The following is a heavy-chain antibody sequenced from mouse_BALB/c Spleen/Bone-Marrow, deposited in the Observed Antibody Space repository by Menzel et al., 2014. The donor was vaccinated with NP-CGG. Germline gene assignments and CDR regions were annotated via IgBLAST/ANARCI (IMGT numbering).Heavy chain of an antibody. CDR3: ARRAGGWYFDA. J-gene: IGHJ1*01. V-gene: IGHV1S29*02. Sequence: VQLKQSGPELVKPGASVKISCKASGYTFTDYNMHWVKQSHGKSLEWIGYIYPYNGGTGYNQKFKSKATLTVDNSSSTAYMELRSLTSEDSAVYYCARRAGGWYFDAWGAGTTVTVSS. CDR1: GYTFTDYN. D-gene: IGHD3-1*01. CDR2: IYPYNGGT.